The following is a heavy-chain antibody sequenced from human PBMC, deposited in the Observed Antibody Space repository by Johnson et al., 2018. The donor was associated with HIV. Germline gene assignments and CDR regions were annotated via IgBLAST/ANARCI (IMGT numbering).Heavy chain of an antibody. J-gene: IGHJ3*02. CDR2: ISYDRSNT. Sequence: VQLVESGGGVVQPGRSLRLSCAASGFTFSSYAMHWVRQAPGKGLEWVAVISYDRSNTYYADSVKGRFTISRDNSENTLYLQMNSLRAEDTAVYYCARLGPHDAFDIWGQGTMVTVSS. D-gene: IGHD1-26*01. V-gene: IGHV3-30-3*01. CDR1: GFTFSSYA. CDR3: ARLGPHDAFDI.